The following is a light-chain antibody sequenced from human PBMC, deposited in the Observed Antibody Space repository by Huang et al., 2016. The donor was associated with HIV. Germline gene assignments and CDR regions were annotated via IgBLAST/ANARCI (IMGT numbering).Light chain of an antibody. V-gene: IGKV3-15*01. CDR3: QQYNNWPRT. CDR2: DTA. Sequence: EIVMTQSPATLSVSPGERATLACRASQSVSRNLAWFQQKPGQAPRLLSYDTATRATGIPPRFSGSGSGTDFTLTISSLQSEDFVVYYCQQYNNWPRTFGPGTKVDFK. CDR1: QSVSRN. J-gene: IGKJ3*01.